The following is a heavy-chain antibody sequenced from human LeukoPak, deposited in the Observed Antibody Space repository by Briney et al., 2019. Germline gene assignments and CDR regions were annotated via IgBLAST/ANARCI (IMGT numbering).Heavy chain of an antibody. CDR3: AKGDCASGSCYFDD. CDR1: GFTLSKHP. J-gene: IGHJ4*02. V-gene: IGHV3-23*01. CDR2: LSDTGDSR. Sequence: GGSLRLSCAASGFTLSKHPMYWVRQAPGKGLEWVSSLSDTGDSRHYADSVKGRFTISRDSDRSALYLQMNSLRAEDTSVYYCAKGDCASGSCYFDDWGQGPQVTVSP. D-gene: IGHD2-8*01.